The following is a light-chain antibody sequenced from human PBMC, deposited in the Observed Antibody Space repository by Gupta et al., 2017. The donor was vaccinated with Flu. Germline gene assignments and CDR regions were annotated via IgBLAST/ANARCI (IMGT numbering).Light chain of an antibody. V-gene: IGKV1-5*03. CDR3: QEYNSYWA. CDR2: KAS. J-gene: IGKJ1*01. CDR1: QSISSW. Sequence: DIQMTQSPSTLSASVGDRVTITCRASQSISSWLSWYQQRPGKAPRLLIYKASTLESGVPSRFSGSGFGTEFTLTISGLQPDDFATYYCQEYNSYWAFGQGTKVEIK.